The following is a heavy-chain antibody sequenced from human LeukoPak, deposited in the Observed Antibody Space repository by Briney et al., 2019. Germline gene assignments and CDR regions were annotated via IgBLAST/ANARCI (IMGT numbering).Heavy chain of an antibody. Sequence: ASVKVSCKTSGYTFTDYYMHWVRQAPGQGLEWMGWISPTSGDTRYAQRFQGRVALTRDTSISTGYMELSRLRSDDTAVYYCVRDGLNWNYDYWGQGTLVAVSS. D-gene: IGHD1-7*01. J-gene: IGHJ4*02. CDR3: VRDGLNWNYDY. CDR2: ISPTSGDT. CDR1: GYTFTDYY. V-gene: IGHV1-2*02.